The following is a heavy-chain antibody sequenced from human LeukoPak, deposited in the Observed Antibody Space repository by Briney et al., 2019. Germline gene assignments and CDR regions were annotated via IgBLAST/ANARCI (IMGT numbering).Heavy chain of an antibody. D-gene: IGHD1-7*01. CDR2: IYHSGST. CDR3: ASSLELREFDY. Sequence: SGTLSPTCAVSGGSISSSNWWSWVRQPPGKGLEWIGEIYHSGSTNYNPSLKRRVTISVDKSKNQFSLKLSSVTAADTAVYYCASSLELREFDYWGQGTLVTVSS. V-gene: IGHV4-4*02. CDR1: GGSISSSNW. J-gene: IGHJ4*02.